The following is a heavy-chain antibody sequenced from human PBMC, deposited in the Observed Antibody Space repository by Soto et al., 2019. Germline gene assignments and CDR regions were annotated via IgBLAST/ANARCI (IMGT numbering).Heavy chain of an antibody. CDR1: GYTFTSYG. J-gene: IGHJ4*02. V-gene: IGHV1-18*04. CDR3: ARGSYISSWYSLDY. CDR2: ISAHNGNT. D-gene: IGHD6-13*01. Sequence: ASVKVSCKDSGYTFTSYGISCVRQAPGQGLEWMGWISAHNGNTDYAQKFQGRVTMTTDTSTSTASMELRSLRSDDAAVYYCARGSYISSWYSLDYWGQGTLVTVSS.